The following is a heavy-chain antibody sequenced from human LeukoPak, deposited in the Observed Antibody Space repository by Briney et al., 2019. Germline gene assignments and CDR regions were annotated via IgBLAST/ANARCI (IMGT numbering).Heavy chain of an antibody. D-gene: IGHD3-22*01. Sequence: GESLKISCKGSGYSFTSYWIGWVRQMPGKGLEWMGIIYPGDSDTRYSPSFRGQVTISADKSIATAYLRWNSLKASDTAMYYCALSSGAYDSAGYFDYWGQGTLVTVSS. V-gene: IGHV5-51*01. CDR2: IYPGDSDT. J-gene: IGHJ4*02. CDR3: ALSSGAYDSAGYFDY. CDR1: GYSFTSYW.